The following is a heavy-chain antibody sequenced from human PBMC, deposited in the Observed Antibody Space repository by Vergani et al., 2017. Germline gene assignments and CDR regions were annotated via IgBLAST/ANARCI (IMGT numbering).Heavy chain of an antibody. Sequence: QLQLQESGSGLVKPSQTLSLTCAVSGGSISSGGYSWSWIRQPPGKGLEWVAVIWYDGSNKYYADSVKGRFTISRDNSKNTLYLQMNSLRAEDTAVYYCARDDAPQWLLLRPYYFDYWGQGTLVTVSS. CDR3: ARDDAPQWLLLRPYYFDY. D-gene: IGHD3-22*01. J-gene: IGHJ4*02. CDR2: IWYDGSNK. CDR1: GGSISSGGYS. V-gene: IGHV3-33*08.